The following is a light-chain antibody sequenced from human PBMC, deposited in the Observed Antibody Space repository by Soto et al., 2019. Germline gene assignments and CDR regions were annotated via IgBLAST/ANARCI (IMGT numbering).Light chain of an antibody. J-gene: IGLJ2*01. CDR2: GNN. CDR3: QSFDSSLRGGV. Sequence: QPVLTQPPSVSGAPGQRVTISCTGSSSNIGAGYDVHWYQQLPGTAPKLLIYGNNNRPSGVPDRFSGSKSGTSASLAITGLQAKDKAHYSCQSFDSSLRGGVFGGGTKVTVL. CDR1: SSNIGAGYD. V-gene: IGLV1-40*01.